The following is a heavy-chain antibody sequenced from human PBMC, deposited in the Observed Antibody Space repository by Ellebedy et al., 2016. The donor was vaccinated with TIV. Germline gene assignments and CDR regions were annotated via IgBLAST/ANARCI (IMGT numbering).Heavy chain of an antibody. CDR1: GFLVTTYA. CDR2: IKQDGSER. D-gene: IGHD2-15*01. J-gene: IGHJ3*01. CDR3: ARDLSGVVVVADWTVPGKGDSFASDV. Sequence: PGGSLRLSCAASGFLVTTYAMSWVRQAPGKGLEWVANIKQDGSERYYVDSVKGRFTIARDNPKSSLYLQMNSLRAEDTAVYYCARDLSGVVVVADWTVPGKGDSFASDVWGQGTMVTVSS. V-gene: IGHV3-7*03.